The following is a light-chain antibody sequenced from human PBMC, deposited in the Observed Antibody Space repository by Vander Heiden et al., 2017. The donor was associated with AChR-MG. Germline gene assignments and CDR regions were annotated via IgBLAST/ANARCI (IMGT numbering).Light chain of an antibody. CDR1: QSISSS. J-gene: IGKJ4*01. CDR3: QQRRNWPLT. V-gene: IGKV3-11*01. Sequence: EIVLTQSPATLSLSPGERATLSCRASQSISSSLAWYQQKPGQAPRLLMYDASNRATGIPARFSGSGSGTDFTLTISSLEPEDFAVYYCQQRRNWPLTFGGGTKVEIK. CDR2: DAS.